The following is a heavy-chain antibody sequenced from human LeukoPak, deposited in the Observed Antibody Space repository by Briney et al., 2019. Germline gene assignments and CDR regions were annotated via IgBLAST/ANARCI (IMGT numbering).Heavy chain of an antibody. Sequence: GSSVKVSCKASGRTFSSYAMSWVRQAPGQGLEWMGRVIPILGITNYAQKFQGRVTIIADKSTSTTYMELSSLRSDDTAVYYCARDPWQQRPDIWGQGTKVTVSS. CDR1: GRTFSSYA. V-gene: IGHV1-69*04. D-gene: IGHD6-25*01. J-gene: IGHJ3*02. CDR3: ARDPWQQRPDI. CDR2: VIPILGIT.